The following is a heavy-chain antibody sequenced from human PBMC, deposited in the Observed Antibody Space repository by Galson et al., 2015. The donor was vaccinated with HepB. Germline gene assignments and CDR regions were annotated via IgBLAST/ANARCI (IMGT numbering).Heavy chain of an antibody. D-gene: IGHD6-13*01. Sequence: CAISGDSVSSNSAAWNWIRQSPSRGLEWLGKTYYRSKWYNDYGVSVESRISINPDTAKNQFSLQLNSVTPEDTAVYYCARDYTAAAGYAAFDYWGQGTLVTVSS. V-gene: IGHV6-1*01. J-gene: IGHJ4*02. CDR1: GDSVSSNSAA. CDR2: TYYRSKWYN. CDR3: ARDYTAAAGYAAFDY.